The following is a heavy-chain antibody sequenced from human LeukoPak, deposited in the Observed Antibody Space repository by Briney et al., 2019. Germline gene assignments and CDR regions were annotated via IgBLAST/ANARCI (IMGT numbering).Heavy chain of an antibody. CDR3: AGHKWELLIGWYNWFDP. J-gene: IGHJ5*02. Sequence: PSETLSLTCTVSGGSISSSSYYWGWIRQPPGKGLEWIGSIYYSGSTYYNPFLKSRVTISVDTSKNQFSLKLSSVTAADTAVYYCAGHKWELLIGWYNWFDPWGQGTLVTVSS. V-gene: IGHV4-39*01. CDR2: IYYSGST. D-gene: IGHD1-26*01. CDR1: GGSISSSSYY.